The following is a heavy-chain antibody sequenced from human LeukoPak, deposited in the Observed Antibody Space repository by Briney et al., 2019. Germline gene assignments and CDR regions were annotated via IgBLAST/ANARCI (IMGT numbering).Heavy chain of an antibody. Sequence: ASVKVSCKASGYTFTSSGISWVRQAPGQGLEWMGWINTYNGNTNYAQKLQGRVTMTTDTPTSTAYMELRSLRSDDTTVYYCARDEQWLVPISRPFYGMDVWGQGTTVTVSS. V-gene: IGHV1-18*01. CDR3: ARDEQWLVPISRPFYGMDV. CDR1: GYTFTSSG. CDR2: INTYNGNT. D-gene: IGHD6-19*01. J-gene: IGHJ6*02.